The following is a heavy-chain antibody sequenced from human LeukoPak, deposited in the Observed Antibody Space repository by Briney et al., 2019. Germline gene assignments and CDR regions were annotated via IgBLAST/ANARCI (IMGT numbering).Heavy chain of an antibody. CDR3: ANLNSGYATDF. CDR2: ISDGAATT. D-gene: IGHD5-12*01. V-gene: IGHV3-23*01. CDR1: EFTFITYP. J-gene: IGHJ4*02. Sequence: GGSLRLSCAASEFTFITYPMSWVRQAPGKGLEWVSLISDGAATTYYADSVKGRFTISRDNSKNTLYLQMISLRAEDTAVYYCANLNSGYATDFWGQGTLVTVSS.